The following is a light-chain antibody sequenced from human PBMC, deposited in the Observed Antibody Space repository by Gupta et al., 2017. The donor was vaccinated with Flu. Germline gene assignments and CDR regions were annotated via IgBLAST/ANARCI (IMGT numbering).Light chain of an antibody. J-gene: IGKJ1*01. CDR2: KAS. CDR1: QSISSW. CDR3: QRDNSYSST. V-gene: IGKV1-5*03. Sequence: DIQMTQSPSTLSASVGDRVTITCRASQSISSWLAWYQQKPGKAPKLLIYKASSLESGVPSRFSGSGSGTEFTLTISSLQPDDFATYYCQRDNSYSSTFGPGTKVEIK.